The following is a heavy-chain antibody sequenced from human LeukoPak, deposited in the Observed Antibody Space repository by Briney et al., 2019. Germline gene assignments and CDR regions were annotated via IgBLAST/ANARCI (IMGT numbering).Heavy chain of an antibody. V-gene: IGHV3-23*01. D-gene: IGHD3-16*02. CDR3: AKDRDYDYVWGSYRSNYFDY. J-gene: IGHJ4*02. CDR2: ISGSGGST. Sequence: GGSLRLSCAASGFTFSSYAMCWVRQAPGKGLEWVSAISGSGGSTYYADSVKGRFTISRDNSKNTLYLQMNSLRAEDTAVYYCAKDRDYDYVWGSYRSNYFDYWGQGTLVTVSS. CDR1: GFTFSSYA.